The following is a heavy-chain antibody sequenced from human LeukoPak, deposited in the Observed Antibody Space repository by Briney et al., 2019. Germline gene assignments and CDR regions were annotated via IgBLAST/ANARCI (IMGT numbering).Heavy chain of an antibody. J-gene: IGHJ4*02. V-gene: IGHV1-2*02. D-gene: IGHD4-11*01. CDR1: GYTCNGFY. CDR3: ARWMATVTTPDY. Sequence: ASVKVSCKASGYTCNGFYLHWGRLAPGQGLEWMGCINPNRGGTNYSQKFQGRVTMTRDPSISTAYMELSGLRSDDTAVYYCARWMATVTTPDYWGQGTLVTVSS. CDR2: INPNRGGT.